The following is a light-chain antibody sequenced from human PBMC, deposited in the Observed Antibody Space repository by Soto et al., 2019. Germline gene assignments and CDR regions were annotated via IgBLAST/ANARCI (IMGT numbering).Light chain of an antibody. Sequence: QSMLTQPPSASATPGQTVTISCSGRYSNIGSNFVSWYQRLPGTAPKLLIYSINQRPSGVPDRFSGSKSGTSASLTISGLQSEDEADDFCSSWDDSLDGPVFGGGTKLTVL. CDR2: SIN. V-gene: IGLV1-44*01. J-gene: IGLJ3*02. CDR1: YSNIGSNF. CDR3: SSWDDSLDGPV.